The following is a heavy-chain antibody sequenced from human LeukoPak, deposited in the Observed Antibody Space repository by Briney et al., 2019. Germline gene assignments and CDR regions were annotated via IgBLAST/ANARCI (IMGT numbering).Heavy chain of an antibody. V-gene: IGHV3-23*01. CDR1: GFTLSSYA. CDR3: AKVGSGWYRGYFDY. CDR2: ISGSGGST. J-gene: IGHJ4*02. D-gene: IGHD6-19*01. Sequence: GGSLRLSCAASGFTLSSYAMSWVRQAPGKGLEWVSAISGSGGSTYYADSVKGRFTISRDNSKNTLYLQMNSLRAEDTAVYYCAKVGSGWYRGYFDYWGQGTLVTVSS.